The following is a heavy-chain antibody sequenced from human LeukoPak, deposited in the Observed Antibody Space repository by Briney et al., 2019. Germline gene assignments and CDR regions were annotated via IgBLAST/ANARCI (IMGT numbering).Heavy chain of an antibody. CDR3: ARGPSHGAFDI. J-gene: IGHJ3*02. Sequence: ASVKVSCKASGYTFTDYYMRWLRQAPGQGLEWMGWINPNTGDTNSAQKFQGRVTMTRDTSINSAYMDLSRLRSDDTAVYYCARGPSHGAFDIWGQGTMVTVSS. CDR1: GYTFTDYY. CDR2: INPNTGDT. V-gene: IGHV1-2*02. D-gene: IGHD6-6*01.